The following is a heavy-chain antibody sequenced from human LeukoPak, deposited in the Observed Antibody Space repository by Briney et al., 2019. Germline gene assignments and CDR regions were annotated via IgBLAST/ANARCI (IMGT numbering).Heavy chain of an antibody. V-gene: IGHV4-34*09. Sequence: KPSETLSLTCAVYGGSFSGYYWSWIRQPPGKGLEWIGEINHSGSTYYNPSLKSRVTISVDTSKNQFSLKLSSVTAADTAVYYCARGHLYYYDSSGYYQSYFDYWGQGTLVTVSS. CDR3: ARGHLYYYDSSGYYQSYFDY. CDR1: GGSFSGYY. D-gene: IGHD3-22*01. CDR2: INHSGST. J-gene: IGHJ4*02.